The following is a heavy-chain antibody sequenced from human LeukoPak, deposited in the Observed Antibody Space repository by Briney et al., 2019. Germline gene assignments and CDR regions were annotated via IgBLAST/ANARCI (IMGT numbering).Heavy chain of an antibody. CDR1: GGSLSSGGYS. CDR2: IYYSGST. J-gene: IGHJ3*02. V-gene: IGHV4-30-4*07. CDR3: AKGVYYYDSSGYYRPHHDAFDI. Sequence: SETLSLTCAVSGGSLSSGGYSWSWIRQPPGKGLEWIGYIYYSGSTYYNPSLKSRVTISVDTCKHQYSLKLSSVTAADTAVYYCAKGVYYYDSSGYYRPHHDAFDIWGQGTMVTVSS. D-gene: IGHD3-22*01.